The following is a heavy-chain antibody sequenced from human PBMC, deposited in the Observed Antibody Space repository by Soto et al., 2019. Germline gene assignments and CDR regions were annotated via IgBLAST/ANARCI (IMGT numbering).Heavy chain of an antibody. J-gene: IGHJ4*02. CDR2: ISAYSGNT. CDR1: GYTFTSYG. Sequence: QVQLVQSGAEVKKPGASVKVSCKASGYTFTSYGISWVRQAPGQGLEWMGWISAYSGNTDYAQKLQGRVTMTKDTSTSTAYMEVRSLRSDDTAVYYCAREGGSYFLGDYWGQGTLVTVSS. V-gene: IGHV1-18*01. D-gene: IGHD1-26*01. CDR3: AREGGSYFLGDY.